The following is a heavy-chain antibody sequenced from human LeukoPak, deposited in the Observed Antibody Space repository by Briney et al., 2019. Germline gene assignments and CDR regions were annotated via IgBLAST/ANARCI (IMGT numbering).Heavy chain of an antibody. Sequence: SETLSLTCTVSGGSISSSSYYWGWIRQPPGKGPEWIGSIYYSGSTYYNPSLKSRVTISVDTSKNQFSLKLSSVTAADTAVYYCARDSRYYYDSSGSGWFDPWGQGTLVTVSS. CDR3: ARDSRYYYDSSGSGWFDP. J-gene: IGHJ5*02. CDR1: GGSISSSSYY. V-gene: IGHV4-39*07. CDR2: IYYSGST. D-gene: IGHD3-22*01.